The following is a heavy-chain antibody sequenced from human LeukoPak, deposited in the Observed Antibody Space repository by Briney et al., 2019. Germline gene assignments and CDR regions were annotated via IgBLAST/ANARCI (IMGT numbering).Heavy chain of an antibody. V-gene: IGHV3-30*02. D-gene: IGHD3-3*01. J-gene: IGHJ3*02. CDR1: GFTFSSYG. CDR2: IRYDGSNK. Sequence: PGGSLRLSCAASGFTFSSYGMHWVRQAPGKGLEWVAFIRYDGSNKYYADSVKGRFTISRDNSKNTLYLQMNSLRAEDTAVYYCAKGFNYDFWSGYYDAFDIWGQGTMVTVSS. CDR3: AKGFNYDFWSGYYDAFDI.